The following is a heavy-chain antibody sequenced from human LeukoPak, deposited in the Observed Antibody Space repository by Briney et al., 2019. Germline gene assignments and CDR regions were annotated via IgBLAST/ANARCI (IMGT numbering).Heavy chain of an antibody. CDR3: ARGIYGDYDH. J-gene: IGHJ1*01. D-gene: IGHD4-17*01. CDR1: GFTFSNYA. CDR2: ISSSGGGT. V-gene: IGHV3-23*01. Sequence: GGSLRLSCAASGFTFSNYAMSWVGQAPGKGLEWVSAISSSGGGTYYADSVKGRFTISRDNSKDTLSLQMNRLRAEDTAVYYCARGIYGDYDHWGQGTLVTVST.